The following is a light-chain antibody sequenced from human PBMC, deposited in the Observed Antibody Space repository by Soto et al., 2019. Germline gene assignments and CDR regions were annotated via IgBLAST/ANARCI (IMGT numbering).Light chain of an antibody. CDR3: QQYGSSGT. CDR2: GAS. V-gene: IGKV3-20*01. Sequence: EIVLTQSPGTLSLSPGERATLSCRASQSVSNKYLAWYQQKPGPAPSLLIYGASNRATGIPDWFSGSGSGTCFPPTSSRLAPDDFAVYCCQQYGSSGTFGQGTKVEIK. CDR1: QSVSNKY. J-gene: IGKJ1*01.